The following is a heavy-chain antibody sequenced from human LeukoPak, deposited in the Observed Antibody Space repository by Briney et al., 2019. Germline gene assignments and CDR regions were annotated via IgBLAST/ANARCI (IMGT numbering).Heavy chain of an antibody. CDR1: GFTFSSYG. J-gene: IGHJ2*01. V-gene: IGHV3-30*18. CDR3: AKDYYDSSGYYFGWYFDL. Sequence: GGSLRLSCAASGFTFSSYGMHWVRQAPGKGLEWVAVISYDGSNKYYADSVKGRFTISRDNSKNTLYLQMNSLGAEDTAVYYCAKDYYDSSGYYFGWYFDLWGRGTLVTVSS. D-gene: IGHD3-22*01. CDR2: ISYDGSNK.